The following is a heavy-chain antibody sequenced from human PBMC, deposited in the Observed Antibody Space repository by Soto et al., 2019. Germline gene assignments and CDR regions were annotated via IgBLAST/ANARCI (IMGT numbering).Heavy chain of an antibody. CDR2: ISYDGSNK. Sequence: GGSLRLSCAACGFTFSSYGMHWVRQAPGKGLEWVAVISYDGSNKYYADSVKGRFTISRDNSKNTLYLQMNSLRAEDTAVYYCAHPRGYGVFDAVDIWGQGTMVTVSS. CDR3: AHPRGYGVFDAVDI. D-gene: IGHD4-17*01. CDR1: GFTFSSYG. V-gene: IGHV3-30*03. J-gene: IGHJ3*02.